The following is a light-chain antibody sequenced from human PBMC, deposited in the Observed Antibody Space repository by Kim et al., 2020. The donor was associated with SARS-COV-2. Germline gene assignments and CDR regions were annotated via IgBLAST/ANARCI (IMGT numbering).Light chain of an antibody. Sequence: AIQLTQSPSSLSASVGDRVTITCRASQGISSALAWYQQKPGKAPKLLIYDASSLESGVPSRFSGSGSGTDFTLTIRSLQPEDFATYYRQKFNSYPTFGGGTKLEI. CDR1: QGISSA. CDR2: DAS. V-gene: IGKV1-13*02. J-gene: IGKJ4*01. CDR3: QKFNSYPT.